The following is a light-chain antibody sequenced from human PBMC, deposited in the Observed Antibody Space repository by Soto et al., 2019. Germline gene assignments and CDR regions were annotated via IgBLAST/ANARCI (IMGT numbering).Light chain of an antibody. V-gene: IGKV1-39*01. CDR1: QSISRY. CDR3: QQSYSTVVT. J-gene: IGKJ1*01. Sequence: DIHMTQSPSSLSADLGDRVSITSRAGQSISRYLNWYEQKPGKAPKLLIFGASSLQSGVPSRFSGTGSGTDFTLTISSLQPEDFATYYCQQSYSTVVTFGQGTKVDIK. CDR2: GAS.